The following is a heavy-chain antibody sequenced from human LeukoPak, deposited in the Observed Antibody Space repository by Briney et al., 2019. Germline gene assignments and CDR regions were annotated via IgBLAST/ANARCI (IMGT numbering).Heavy chain of an antibody. CDR3: ARTYCSGGSCFWFDP. CDR2: IIPILGIA. J-gene: IGHJ5*02. Sequence: ASVKVSCKASGGTFSSYAISWVRQAQGQGLEWMGSIIPILGIANYAQKFQGRVTITADKSTSTAYMELSSLRSEDTAVYYCARTYCSGGSCFWFDPWGQGTLVTVSS. D-gene: IGHD2-15*01. CDR1: GGTFSSYA. V-gene: IGHV1-69*04.